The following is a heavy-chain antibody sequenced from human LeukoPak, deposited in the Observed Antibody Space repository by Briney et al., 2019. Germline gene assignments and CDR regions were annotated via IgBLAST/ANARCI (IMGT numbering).Heavy chain of an antibody. D-gene: IGHD6-19*01. Sequence: PGGALRLSCAASGFTFSSYSMNWVRQAPGKGLEWVSSISSSSSYMYYADSVKGRFTISRDNAKNSLYLQMNSLRAEDTAVYYCECSSGWDDAFDIWGQGTMVTVSS. CDR1: GFTFSSYS. CDR2: ISSSSSYM. CDR3: ECSSGWDDAFDI. J-gene: IGHJ3*02. V-gene: IGHV3-21*01.